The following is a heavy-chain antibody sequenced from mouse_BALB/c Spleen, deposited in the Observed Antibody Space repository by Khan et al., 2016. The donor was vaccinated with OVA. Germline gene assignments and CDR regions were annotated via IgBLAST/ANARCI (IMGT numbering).Heavy chain of an antibody. Sequence: QVQLQQSGPELVRPGVSVKISCKGSGYTFTDYAMYWVKQSHARSLEWIGLISTYSGTTNYNQNFKGKATMTVDKSSSTAYMELARLTSEDSAIYYCARPAYDGYYDYWGQGTTLTVSS. J-gene: IGHJ2*01. V-gene: IGHV1S137*01. CDR1: GYTFTDYA. CDR3: ARPAYDGYYDY. D-gene: IGHD2-3*01. CDR2: ISTYSGTT.